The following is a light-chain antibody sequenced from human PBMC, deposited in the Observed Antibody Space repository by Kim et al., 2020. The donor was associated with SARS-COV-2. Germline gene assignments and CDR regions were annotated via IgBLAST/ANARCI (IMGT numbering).Light chain of an antibody. J-gene: IGLJ2*01. V-gene: IGLV1-47*01. CDR2: RNN. Sequence: GQRVTISCSGSSSNIGSNYVDWYQQPPGTAPKLLIYRNNQRPSGVPDRFSGSKSGTSASLAISGLRSEDEADYYCAAWDDSLSGGVFGGGTQLTVL. CDR1: SSNIGSNY. CDR3: AAWDDSLSGGV.